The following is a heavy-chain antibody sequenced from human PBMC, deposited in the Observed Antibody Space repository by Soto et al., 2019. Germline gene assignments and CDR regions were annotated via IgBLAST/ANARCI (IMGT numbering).Heavy chain of an antibody. Sequence: SETLSLTCSVSGGSVNSGISSWSWVRQPPGKGLEWIGSIHSSGSTNYGPSLKSRVTTSLDTSKNQFSLNLSAVTAADTAVYYCARQWYSTKWLDYWGQGTLVTVSS. CDR3: ARQWYSTKWLDY. J-gene: IGHJ4*02. V-gene: IGHV4-61*01. CDR2: IHSSGST. CDR1: GGSVNSGISS. D-gene: IGHD1-1*01.